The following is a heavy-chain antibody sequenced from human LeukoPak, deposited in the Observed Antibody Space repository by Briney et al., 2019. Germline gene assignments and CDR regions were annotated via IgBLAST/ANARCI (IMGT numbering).Heavy chain of an antibody. V-gene: IGHV4-39*07. Sequence: SETLSLTCTVSGGSISSSSYYWGWIRQPPGKGLEWIGSIYYSGSTNYNPSLKSRVTISVDTSKNQFSLKLSSVTAADTAVYYCARARLSDWGSLTDWGQGTLVTVSS. CDR1: GGSISSSSYY. CDR3: ARARLSDWGSLTD. D-gene: IGHD3/OR15-3a*01. CDR2: IYYSGST. J-gene: IGHJ4*02.